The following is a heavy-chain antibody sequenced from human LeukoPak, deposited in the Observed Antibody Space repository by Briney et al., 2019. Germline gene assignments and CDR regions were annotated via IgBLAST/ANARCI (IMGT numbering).Heavy chain of an antibody. CDR1: GFTFSSYT. CDR2: ITSSSSTI. V-gene: IGHV3-48*01. Sequence: GGSLRLSCAASGFTFSSYTMNWVRQAPWKGLEWISYITSSSSTIYYADSVKGRFTISRDNARNSLYLQINSLRAEDTAVYYCARDTVGAPDYWGQGTLVTVSS. J-gene: IGHJ4*02. D-gene: IGHD1-26*01. CDR3: ARDTVGAPDY.